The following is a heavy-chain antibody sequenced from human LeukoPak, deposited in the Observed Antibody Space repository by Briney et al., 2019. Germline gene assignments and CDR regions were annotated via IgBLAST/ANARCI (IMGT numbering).Heavy chain of an antibody. CDR3: AREGRVSGYDFDC. CDR2: INSDGSSI. Sequence: GGSLRLSCAASGFTFSSYWLHWVRQAPGKGLVWVSRINSDGSSITYADSVKGRFTISRDNAKNTLYLQMNSLRVGDTAVYYCAREGRVSGYDFDCWGQGTLVTVSS. CDR1: GFTFSSYW. J-gene: IGHJ4*02. V-gene: IGHV3-74*03. D-gene: IGHD5-12*01.